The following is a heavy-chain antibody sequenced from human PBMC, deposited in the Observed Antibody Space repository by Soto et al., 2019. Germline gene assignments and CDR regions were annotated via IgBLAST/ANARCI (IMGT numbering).Heavy chain of an antibody. CDR3: ARDYGDYVAYFDY. D-gene: IGHD4-17*01. Sequence: GGSLRLSCAASGFTFSSYWMSWVRQAPGKGLEWVANIKQDGSEKYYVDSVKGRFTISRDNAKNSLYLQMNSLRAEDTAVYYCARDYGDYVAYFDYWGQGTLVTVSS. CDR1: GFTFSSYW. CDR2: IKQDGSEK. J-gene: IGHJ4*02. V-gene: IGHV3-7*03.